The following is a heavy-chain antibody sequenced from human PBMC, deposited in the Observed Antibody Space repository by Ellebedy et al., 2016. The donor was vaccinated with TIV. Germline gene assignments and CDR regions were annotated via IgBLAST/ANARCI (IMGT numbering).Heavy chain of an antibody. Sequence: GESLKISCPASGFTFTIYAMHWVRQAPGKGLEYVSAITGDGGSTYYADSVKGRFTISRDNSKHTLYLQMSSLRAEDTAVYYCVKAWGDWGQGTLVTVSS. J-gene: IGHJ4*02. D-gene: IGHD3-16*01. V-gene: IGHV3-64D*06. CDR1: GFTFTIYA. CDR3: VKAWGD. CDR2: ITGDGGST.